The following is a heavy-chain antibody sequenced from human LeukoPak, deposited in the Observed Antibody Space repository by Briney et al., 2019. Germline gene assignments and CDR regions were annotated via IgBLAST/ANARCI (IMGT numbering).Heavy chain of an antibody. Sequence: GASVKVSCKASGYSFTSYDINWVRQAAGQGLEWMGWMNPNSGNTGYAQRLQGRVTMTRDTSISTAYMELSRLRSDDTAVYYCARATGRVYCTNGVCLTIDAFDIWGQGTMVTVSS. CDR2: MNPNSGNT. V-gene: IGHV1-8*01. D-gene: IGHD2-8*01. CDR3: ARATGRVYCTNGVCLTIDAFDI. CDR1: GYSFTSYD. J-gene: IGHJ3*02.